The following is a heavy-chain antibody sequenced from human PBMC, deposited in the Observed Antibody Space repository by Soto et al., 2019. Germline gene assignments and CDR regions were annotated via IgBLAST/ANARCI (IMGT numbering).Heavy chain of an antibody. CDR3: LNGDYY. CDR2: INSGSTSI. CDR1: GFTFSSHV. D-gene: IGHD4-17*01. J-gene: IGHJ4*02. V-gene: IGHV3-48*01. Sequence: EEHLVESGGGLVQPGGSLRLSCAASGFTFSSHVMYWVRQAPGKGLEWVSSINSGSTSIYYADSVKGRFTISRDNGKNSLYLQMSSLRAHDTAVYYCLNGDYYVGQGTLVTVSS.